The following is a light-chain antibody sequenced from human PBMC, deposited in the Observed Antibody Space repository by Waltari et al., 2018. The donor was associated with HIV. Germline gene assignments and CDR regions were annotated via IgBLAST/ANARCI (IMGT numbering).Light chain of an antibody. CDR2: RND. CDR1: SPNVGNNF. J-gene: IGLJ3*02. Sequence: QSVLTQPPSASKTPGQRVLMSCSGTSPNVGNNFVAWFQQVPGGAPTPVIYRNDRRPSGVPDRFSGAKSGSSASLAISGLQSDDEADYFCASWDDKLSHWVFGVGTKLTV. V-gene: IGLV1-47*01. CDR3: ASWDDKLSHWV.